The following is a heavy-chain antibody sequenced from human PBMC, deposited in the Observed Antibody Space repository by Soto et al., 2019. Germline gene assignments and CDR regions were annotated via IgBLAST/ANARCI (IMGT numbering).Heavy chain of an antibody. CDR3: TRAYGAETFDF. V-gene: IGHV1-8*02. Sequence: ASVKVSCKASGYTFNNYDIHWVRQAPGHGLEWMGWMNPNSGDTGYAQNFRGRVTMTQNTAIGTAYMELSSLRSDDTATYYCTRAYGAETFDFWGQGTRVTVSS. D-gene: IGHD3-10*01. J-gene: IGHJ5*01. CDR2: MNPNSGDT. CDR1: GYTFNNYD.